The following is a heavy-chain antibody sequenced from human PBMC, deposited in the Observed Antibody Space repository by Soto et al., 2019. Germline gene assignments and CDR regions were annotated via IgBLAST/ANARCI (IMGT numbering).Heavy chain of an antibody. Sequence: EVQLMESGGGLIQPGGSLRLSCAASGFNFIRKYMIWVRQAPGKGLEWVSILYSGGTTYYADSVKGRFTISRDTSENTLYLQMNSLRAEDTAVYYCARGLYDSGSFYFAFWGQGTLVTVSS. J-gene: IGHJ4*02. CDR1: GFNFIRKY. D-gene: IGHD3-10*01. CDR2: LYSGGTT. CDR3: ARGLYDSGSFYFAF. V-gene: IGHV3-53*01.